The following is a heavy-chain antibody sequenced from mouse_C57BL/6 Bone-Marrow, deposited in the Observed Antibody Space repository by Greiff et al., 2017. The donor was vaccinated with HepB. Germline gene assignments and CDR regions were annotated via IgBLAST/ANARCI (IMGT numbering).Heavy chain of an antibody. Sequence: EVQLQQSGGDLVKPGGSLKLSCAASGFTFSSYGMSWVRQTPDKRLEWVATISSGGSYTYYPDSVKGRFTISRDNAKNTLYLQMSSLKSEDTAMYYCARQIKGFAYWGQGTLVTVSA. CDR2: ISSGGSYT. CDR3: ARQIKGFAY. J-gene: IGHJ3*01. D-gene: IGHD2-4*01. V-gene: IGHV5-6*01. CDR1: GFTFSSYG.